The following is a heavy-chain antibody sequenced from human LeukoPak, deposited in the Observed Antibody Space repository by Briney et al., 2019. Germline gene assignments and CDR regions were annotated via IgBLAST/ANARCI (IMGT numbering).Heavy chain of an antibody. Sequence: GGALRLSCAASGYYWLHWVRQAPGKGLVWVSHINTDGSWTSYAVSGNGRFTTPKDNAKNTVYLQMNNLRAEDTAVYYCVSCYDTYWGRGTLVTVSS. CDR3: VSCYDTY. CDR2: INTDGSWT. CDR1: GYYW. J-gene: IGHJ4*02. D-gene: IGHD2-2*01. V-gene: IGHV3-74*01.